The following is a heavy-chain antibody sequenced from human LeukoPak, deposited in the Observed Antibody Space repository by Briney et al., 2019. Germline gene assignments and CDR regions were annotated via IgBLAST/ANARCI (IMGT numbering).Heavy chain of an antibody. CDR1: GFTFNIYG. Sequence: GGSPRLSCAASGFTFNIYGMHWVRQAPGKGLEWVAFIRYDGSEKYYADSVKGRFTISRDNSKNTLYLQMNSLRPEDTAVYYCAKGSEDFDYWGQGTLVTVSS. CDR2: IRYDGSEK. CDR3: AKGSEDFDY. J-gene: IGHJ4*02. V-gene: IGHV3-30*02.